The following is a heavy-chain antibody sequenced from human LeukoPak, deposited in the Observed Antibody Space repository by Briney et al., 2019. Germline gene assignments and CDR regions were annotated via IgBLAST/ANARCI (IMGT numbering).Heavy chain of an antibody. J-gene: IGHJ6*02. CDR3: ARDLHYYGYSGRDV. V-gene: IGHV3-30*04. Sequence: PGGSLRLSCAASGFTFNSYAMHWVRQAPGKGLEWVAVMSDDGSNKYHADSVKGRFTISRDNSKSTLYLQMNSLRTVDTAVYYCARDLHYYGYSGRDVWGRGTRLTLFS. CDR2: MSDDGSNK. CDR1: GFTFNSYA. D-gene: IGHD3-10*01.